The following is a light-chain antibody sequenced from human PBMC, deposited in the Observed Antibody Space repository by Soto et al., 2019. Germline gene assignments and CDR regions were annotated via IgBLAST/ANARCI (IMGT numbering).Light chain of an antibody. CDR1: QGISSY. CDR3: QQYYSYPPT. J-gene: IGKJ1*01. Sequence: ALPITQSPSSLSASTGDRVTITCRASQGISSYLAWYQQKPGKAPKLLIYAASTLQSGVPSRFSGSGSGTDFTLTISCLQSEDFATYYCQQYYSYPPTVGQGTKVDIK. CDR2: AAS. V-gene: IGKV1-8*01.